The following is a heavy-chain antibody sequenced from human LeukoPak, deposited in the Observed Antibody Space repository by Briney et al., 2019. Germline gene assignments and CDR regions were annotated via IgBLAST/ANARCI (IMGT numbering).Heavy chain of an antibody. D-gene: IGHD6-13*01. Sequence: SETLSLTCTVSGGSISSSSYYWGWIRQPPGKGLEWIGSIYYSGSTYYSPSLKSRVTISVDTSKNQFSLKLSSVTAADTAVYYCARSLELIAAAGTDYYYGMDVWGQGTTVTVSS. CDR1: GGSISSSSYY. J-gene: IGHJ6*02. CDR2: IYYSGST. CDR3: ARSLELIAAAGTDYYYGMDV. V-gene: IGHV4-39*01.